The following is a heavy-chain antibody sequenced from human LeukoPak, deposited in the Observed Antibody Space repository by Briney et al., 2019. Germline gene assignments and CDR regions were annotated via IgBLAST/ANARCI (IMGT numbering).Heavy chain of an antibody. Sequence: ATVKVSCKASGYTFTGYYMHWVRQAPGQGLEWMGWINPNSGGTNYAQKFQGGVTITRDTSISTAYMELSRLRSDDTAVYYCAYTAALNWFDPWGQGTLVTVSS. CDR3: AYTAALNWFDP. D-gene: IGHD5-18*01. CDR2: INPNSGGT. J-gene: IGHJ5*02. CDR1: GYTFTGYY. V-gene: IGHV1-2*02.